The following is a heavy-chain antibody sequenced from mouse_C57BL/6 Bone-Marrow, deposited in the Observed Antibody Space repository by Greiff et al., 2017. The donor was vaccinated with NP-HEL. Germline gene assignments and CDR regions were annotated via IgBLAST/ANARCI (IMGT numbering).Heavy chain of an antibody. J-gene: IGHJ2*01. CDR2: INPSTGGT. CDR1: GYSFTGYY. CDR3: ARGGDFDY. V-gene: IGHV1-42*01. Sequence: VQLQQPGPELVKPGASVKISCKASGYSFTGYYMNWVKQSPEKSLECIGEINPSTGGTTYNQKFKAKATLTVDKSSSTAYMQLKSLTSEDSAVYYCARGGDFDYWGQGTTLTVSS.